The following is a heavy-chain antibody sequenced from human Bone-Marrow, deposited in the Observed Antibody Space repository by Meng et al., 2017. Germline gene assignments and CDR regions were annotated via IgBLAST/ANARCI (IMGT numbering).Heavy chain of an antibody. CDR3: ARGLLAGEALP. Sequence: ASVKVSCKASGYTFTSYDINWVRQATGQGLEWMGLMNSNSGNTGYAQKFQGRVTITRNTSISTAYMELSSLRSEDTAVYYCARGLLAGEALPWGQGTLVTVSS. V-gene: IGHV1-8*03. J-gene: IGHJ5*02. CDR1: GYTFTSYD. D-gene: IGHD4-17*01. CDR2: MNSNSGNT.